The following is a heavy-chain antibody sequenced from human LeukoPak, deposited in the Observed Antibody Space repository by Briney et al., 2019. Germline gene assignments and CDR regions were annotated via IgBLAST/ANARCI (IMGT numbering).Heavy chain of an antibody. CDR2: ICGSGGST. V-gene: IGHV3-23*01. Sequence: QTGGSLRLSCAASGFTFSSYAMSWVGQAPGKGLEWVSAICGSGGSTYYADSVKGRFTISRDNSKTTLYLQMNSLRAEDTAVYYCAKLLPGIVYWGQGTLVTVSS. J-gene: IGHJ4*02. D-gene: IGHD3-22*01. CDR1: GFTFSSYA. CDR3: AKLLPGIVY.